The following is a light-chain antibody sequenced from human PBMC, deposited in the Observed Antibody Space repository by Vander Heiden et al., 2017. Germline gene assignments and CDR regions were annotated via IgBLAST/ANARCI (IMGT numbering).Light chain of an antibody. CDR1: QSISSY. CDR3: QQSYSTPQT. Sequence: DIQMTQSPSSPSASVGDRVTITCRASQSISSYFNWYQQKPGKAPKLLIYAASSLQSGVPSRFSGSGSGTDFTLTISSLQPEDFATYYCQQSYSTPQTFGQGTKVEIK. CDR2: AAS. V-gene: IGKV1-39*01. J-gene: IGKJ1*01.